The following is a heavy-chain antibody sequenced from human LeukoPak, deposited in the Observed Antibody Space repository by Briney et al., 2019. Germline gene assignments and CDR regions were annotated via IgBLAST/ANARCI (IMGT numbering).Heavy chain of an antibody. Sequence: PSESLSLTCTVSGGSISSYYWSWIREPPGKGPEWIGYIYYSGSTNYNPSLKSRVTISVDTSKNQFSLKLIAVTAADTAGYYCARNGGKWEREGAFDIWGQGTIVTGPS. V-gene: IGHV4-59*01. CDR3: ARNGGKWEREGAFDI. J-gene: IGHJ3*02. CDR1: GGSISSYY. D-gene: IGHD1-26*01. CDR2: IYYSGST.